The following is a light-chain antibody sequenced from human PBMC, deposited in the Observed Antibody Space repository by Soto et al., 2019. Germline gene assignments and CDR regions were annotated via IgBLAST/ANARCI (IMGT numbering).Light chain of an antibody. CDR2: GAS. J-gene: IGKJ5*01. CDR1: QSVSSN. Sequence: EIVMTQSPATLSVSPGERATLSCRASQSVSSNLAWYQQKPGQAPRLLIYGASTRATGIPARFSGSRSGTEFTLTISSLQSEDFAVYYLQQYNNWPPNTFGQGTRLEIK. CDR3: QQYNNWPPNT. V-gene: IGKV3-15*01.